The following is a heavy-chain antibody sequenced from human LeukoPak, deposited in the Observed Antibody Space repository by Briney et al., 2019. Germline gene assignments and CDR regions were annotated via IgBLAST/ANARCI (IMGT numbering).Heavy chain of an antibody. J-gene: IGHJ4*02. D-gene: IGHD2-21*01. CDR2: IYTSGST. V-gene: IGHV4-4*07. Sequence: SETLSLTCTVSGVSISSYYWSWVRQPAGKGLEWLGRIYTSGSTNYNPSLKSRVTMSVDTSKNQFSLKLSSVTAADTAVYYCARAYCGGDCYDYWGQGTLVTVSS. CDR3: ARAYCGGDCYDY. CDR1: GVSISSYY.